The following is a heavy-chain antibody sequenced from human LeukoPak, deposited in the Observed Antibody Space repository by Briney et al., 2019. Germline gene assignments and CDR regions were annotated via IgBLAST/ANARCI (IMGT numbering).Heavy chain of an antibody. D-gene: IGHD3-22*01. J-gene: IGHJ4*02. CDR2: INPNSGGT. V-gene: IGHV1-2*04. CDR1: GYTFTGYY. CDR3: ARGPLDVVVITGFDY. Sequence: ASVKVSCKASGYTFTGYYMHWVRQAPGQGLEWMGWINPNSGGTNYAQKFQGWVTMTRDTSITTAYMELSRLRSDDTAVYYCARGPLDVVVITGFDYWGQGTLVTVSS.